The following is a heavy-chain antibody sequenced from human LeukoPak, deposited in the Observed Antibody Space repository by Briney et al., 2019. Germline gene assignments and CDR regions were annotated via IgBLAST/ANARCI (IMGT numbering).Heavy chain of an antibody. CDR3: ARVLSAVSYYDILTGLEKDV. J-gene: IGHJ6*02. Sequence: PGGSLRLSCAASGFTFSIYWMSWVRQAPGKGLEWVSYISSSGSTIYYADSVKGRFTISRDNAKNSLYLQMNSLRAEDTAVYYCARVLSAVSYYDILTGLEKDVWGQGTTVTVSS. CDR2: ISSSGSTI. V-gene: IGHV3-11*01. CDR1: GFTFSIYW. D-gene: IGHD3-9*01.